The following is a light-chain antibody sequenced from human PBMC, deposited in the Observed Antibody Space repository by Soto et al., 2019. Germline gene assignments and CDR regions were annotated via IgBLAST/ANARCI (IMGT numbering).Light chain of an antibody. Sequence: EVVLTQSPGTLSLSPGERATLSCRASQSVTSDYVAWYQQKPGQAPSLLIYGASSRATGIPDRFSGSGSGTDFTLTISRLEPEDFAVYYCQQYGGSPFTFGPGTKVDIK. J-gene: IGKJ3*01. CDR2: GAS. CDR1: QSVTSDY. V-gene: IGKV3-20*01. CDR3: QQYGGSPFT.